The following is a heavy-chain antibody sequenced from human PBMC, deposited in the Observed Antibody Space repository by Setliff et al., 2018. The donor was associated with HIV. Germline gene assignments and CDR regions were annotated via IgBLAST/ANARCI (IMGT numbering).Heavy chain of an antibody. Sequence: GGSLRLSCAASGFTFGDYAMSWVRQAPGKGLEWVGFIRTNARGGATEYAASVKGRFTISRDDSKSIAYLQMNSLKTEDTAVYYCSRAGRVEYYFDYWGQGTLVTVSS. CDR3: SRAGRVEYYFDY. CDR1: GFTFGDYA. CDR2: IRTNARGGAT. V-gene: IGHV3-49*04. J-gene: IGHJ4*02.